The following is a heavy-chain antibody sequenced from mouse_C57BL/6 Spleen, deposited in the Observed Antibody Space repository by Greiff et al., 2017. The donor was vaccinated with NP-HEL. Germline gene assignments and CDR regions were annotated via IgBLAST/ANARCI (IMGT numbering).Heavy chain of an antibody. D-gene: IGHD2-4*01. CDR3: AREDYGNYAMDY. V-gene: IGHV3-6*01. J-gene: IGHJ4*01. CDR2: ISYDGSN. CDR1: GYSITSGYY. Sequence: QSGPGLVKPSQSLSLTCSVTGYSITSGYYWNWIRQFPGNKLEWMGYISYDGSNNYNPSLKNRISITRDTSKNQFFLKLNSVTTEDTATYYCAREDYGNYAMDYWGQGTSVTVSS.